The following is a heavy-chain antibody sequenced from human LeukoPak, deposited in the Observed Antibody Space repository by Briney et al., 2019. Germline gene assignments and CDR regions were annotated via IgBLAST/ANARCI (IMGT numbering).Heavy chain of an antibody. CDR1: GGSISSDY. CDR2: ISYSGSP. Sequence: PSETLSLTCSVSGGSISSDYWSWIRQVPGKGLQWIAFISYSGSPDYNPSLKSRVTISIDTSKNQFSLKLTSVTAADTAVYYCARVVDHDYGDYYLDYWGQGTLVTVSS. D-gene: IGHD4-17*01. CDR3: ARVVDHDYGDYYLDY. V-gene: IGHV4-59*01. J-gene: IGHJ4*02.